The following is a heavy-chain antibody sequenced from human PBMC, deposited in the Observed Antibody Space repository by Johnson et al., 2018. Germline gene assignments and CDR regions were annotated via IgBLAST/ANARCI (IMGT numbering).Heavy chain of an antibody. CDR2: ISWDGGRT. D-gene: IGHD3-16*01. V-gene: IGHV3-43D*03. CDR3: ATYLGTGLGGYAMEV. Sequence: VQLVQSGGVVVQPGGSLRLSCAASGFTFDDYAMHWVRQAPGKGLEWVSLISWDGGRTDYADSVKGRFTISRDNRKNSLYLQMKSLRAEDTAVYYWATYLGTGLGGYAMEVWGQGTTVTVSS. J-gene: IGHJ6*02. CDR1: GFTFDDYA.